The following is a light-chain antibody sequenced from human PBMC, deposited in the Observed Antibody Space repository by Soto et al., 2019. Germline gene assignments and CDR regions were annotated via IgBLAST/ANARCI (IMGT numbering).Light chain of an antibody. V-gene: IGKV3-20*01. CDR2: RAS. CDR3: QQYGTSPRT. CDR1: RGLASSY. Sequence: DMVLTQSPGTLSLSPGERATLSCRASRGLASSYLGWYQQKSGQAPRLLISRASSRATGIPDRFSGSGSGTDFTLTISRLEPEDFAVYYCQQYGTSPRTFGQGTKVDIK. J-gene: IGKJ1*01.